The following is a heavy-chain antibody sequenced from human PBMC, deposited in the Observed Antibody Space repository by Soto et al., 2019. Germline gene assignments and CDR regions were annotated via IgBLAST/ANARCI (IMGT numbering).Heavy chain of an antibody. V-gene: IGHV3-23*01. Sequence: EVQLLESGGGLVQPGGSLRLSCAASGFTFSSYAMSWVRQAPGKGLEWVSAISGSGGSTYYADSVKGRFTISRDNSKNTLYLQRNSRRAEDTAVYYCAKLSAAGPPAPDYWGQGTLVTVSS. J-gene: IGHJ4*02. CDR3: AKLSAAGPPAPDY. D-gene: IGHD6-13*01. CDR2: ISGSGGST. CDR1: GFTFSSYA.